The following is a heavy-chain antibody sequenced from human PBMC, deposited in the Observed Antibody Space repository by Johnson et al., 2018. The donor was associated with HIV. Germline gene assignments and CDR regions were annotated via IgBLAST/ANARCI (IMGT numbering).Heavy chain of an antibody. CDR3: ATLTVRSRAFDL. D-gene: IGHD4-17*01. CDR1: GFTFSSYG. Sequence: VQLVESGGGVVQPGRSLRLSCAASGFTFSSYGMSWVRQAPGKGLQWVSGINWNGDTTTYADSVKGRFTVSRDNAKRSLHLQLSNLRAEDTALYYCATLTVRSRAFDLWGQGTLVTVSS. J-gene: IGHJ3*01. V-gene: IGHV3-20*04. CDR2: INWNGDTT.